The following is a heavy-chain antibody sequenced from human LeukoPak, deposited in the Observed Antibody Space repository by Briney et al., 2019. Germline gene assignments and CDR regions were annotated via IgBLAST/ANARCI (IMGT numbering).Heavy chain of an antibody. V-gene: IGHV1-69*13. CDR2: IIPIFGTA. CDR1: GGTFISYA. J-gene: IGHJ4*02. Sequence: GASVKVSCKASGGTFISYAISWVRQAPGQGLEWMGGIIPIFGTANYAQKFQGRVTITADESTSTAYMELSSLRSEDTAVYYCARVYYDSSGYYNHFDYWGQGTLVTVSS. CDR3: ARVYYDSSGYYNHFDY. D-gene: IGHD3-22*01.